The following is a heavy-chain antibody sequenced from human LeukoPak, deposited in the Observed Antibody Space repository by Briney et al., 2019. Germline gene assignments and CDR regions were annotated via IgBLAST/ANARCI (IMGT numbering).Heavy chain of an antibody. CDR3: AREGPRVGAGAFDI. CDR2: INPNSGGT. J-gene: IGHJ3*02. V-gene: IGHV1-2*04. Sequence: EASVTVSCTASGYTFTGYYMLWVRQAPGQGLEWMGWINPNSGGTNYAQKFQGWVTMTRDTSISTAYMELSRLRSDDTAVYYCAREGPRVGAGAFDIWGQGTMVTVSS. D-gene: IGHD1-26*01. CDR1: GYTFTGYY.